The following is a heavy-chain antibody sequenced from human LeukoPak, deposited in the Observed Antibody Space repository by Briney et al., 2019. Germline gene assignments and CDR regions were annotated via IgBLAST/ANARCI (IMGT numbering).Heavy chain of an antibody. CDR1: GMTFSNHW. Sequence: GGSLRLSCAASGMTFSNHWMHWVRQAPGEGLVWVSLIKTDGRTTIYAESVKGRFTISRDNGKSILYLQMNSLRAEDTGIYYCTTGPSYGYEWWGQGTVVTVSS. V-gene: IGHV3-74*01. CDR3: TTGPSYGYEW. D-gene: IGHD3-16*01. CDR2: IKTDGRTT. J-gene: IGHJ4*02.